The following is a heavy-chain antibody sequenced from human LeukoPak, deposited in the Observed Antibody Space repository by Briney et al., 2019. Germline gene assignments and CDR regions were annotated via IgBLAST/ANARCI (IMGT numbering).Heavy chain of an antibody. V-gene: IGHV1-2*06. Sequence: GASVKVSCKAFGYTFTSYYMHWVRQAPGQGLEWMGRINPNTGGTNYAQKFQGRVTMTRDTSISTAYMELSRLTSDDTAVYYCARVPTYCGGDCYDYWGQGTLVTVSS. CDR1: GYTFTSYY. J-gene: IGHJ4*02. D-gene: IGHD2-21*01. CDR3: ARVPTYCGGDCYDY. CDR2: INPNTGGT.